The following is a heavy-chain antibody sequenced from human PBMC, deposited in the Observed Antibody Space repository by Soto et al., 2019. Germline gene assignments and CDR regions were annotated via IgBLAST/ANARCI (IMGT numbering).Heavy chain of an antibody. V-gene: IGHV1-8*01. CDR1: GYTFTSYD. J-gene: IGHJ1*01. D-gene: IGHD6-6*01. CDR2: MNPNSGNT. Sequence: GASVKVSCKASGYTFTSYDINWVRQATGQGLEWMGWMNPNSGNTGYAQKFQGRVTMTRNTSISTAYMELSSLRSEDTAVYYCARASSSFLASRNFQHWGQGTLVTVSS. CDR3: ARASSSFLASRNFQH.